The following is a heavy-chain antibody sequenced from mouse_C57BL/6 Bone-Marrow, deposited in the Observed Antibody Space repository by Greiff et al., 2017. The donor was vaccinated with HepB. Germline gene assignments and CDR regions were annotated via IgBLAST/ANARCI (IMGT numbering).Heavy chain of an antibody. CDR2: INYDGSST. CDR3: ARVHYYGSSFDY. Sequence: EVQLQESEGGLVQPGSSMKLSCTASGFTFSDYYMAWVRQVPERGLEWVANINYDGSSTYYLDSLKSRFIISRDNAKNILYLQMSSLKSEDTATYYCARVHYYGSSFDYWGQGTTLTVSS. V-gene: IGHV5-16*01. CDR1: GFTFSDYY. D-gene: IGHD1-1*01. J-gene: IGHJ2*01.